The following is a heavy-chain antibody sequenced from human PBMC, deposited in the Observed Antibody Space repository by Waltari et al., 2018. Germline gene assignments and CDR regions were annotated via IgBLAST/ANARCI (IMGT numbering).Heavy chain of an antibody. V-gene: IGHV4-4*02. CDR2: VQRSGIT. CDR1: GDSMSNTDW. J-gene: IGHJ4*02. D-gene: IGHD2-15*01. CDR3: ARDRGRGIYLDS. Sequence: QLQLQESGPGLVKPSGTLSLPCAVSGDSMSNTDWWSWVRQSPGKGLEWIGQVQRSGITNYNPSFASRITVSVDTSRNQFSLKVTSATAAYTAVYFCARDRGRGIYLDSWGQGTLVTVS.